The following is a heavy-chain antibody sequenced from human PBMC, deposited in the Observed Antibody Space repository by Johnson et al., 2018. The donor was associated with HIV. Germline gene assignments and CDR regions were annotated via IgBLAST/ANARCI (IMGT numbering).Heavy chain of an antibody. CDR3: AGDLGPSDDAFDI. CDR1: GFTFSSYA. Sequence: QVQLVESGGGVVQPGRSLRLSCAASGFTFSSYAMHWVRQAPGKGLEWVAVISYDGSNKYYADSVKGRFTISRDNSKNTLYLQMNSRRAEDTAVYYCAGDLGPSDDAFDIWGQGTMVTVSS. J-gene: IGHJ3*02. CDR2: ISYDGSNK. V-gene: IGHV3-30-3*01.